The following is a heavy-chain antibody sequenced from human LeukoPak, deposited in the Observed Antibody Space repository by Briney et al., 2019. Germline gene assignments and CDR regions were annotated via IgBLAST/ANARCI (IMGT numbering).Heavy chain of an antibody. V-gene: IGHV1-2*02. CDR2: INPNSGGT. CDR1: GYTFTGYY. J-gene: IGHJ5*02. D-gene: IGHD3-16*02. Sequence: ASVKVSCKASGYTFTGYYMHWVRQAPGQGLEWMGWINPNSGGTNYAQKFQGRVTMTRDTSISTAYMELSRLRSDDTAVYYCARVRDYVWGSYRRNWFDPWGQGTLVTVSS. CDR3: ARVRDYVWGSYRRNWFDP.